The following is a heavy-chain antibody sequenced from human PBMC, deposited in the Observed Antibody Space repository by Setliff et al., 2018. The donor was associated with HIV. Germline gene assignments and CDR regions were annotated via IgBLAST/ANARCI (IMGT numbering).Heavy chain of an antibody. CDR1: GYSISSGYY. CDR3: ARHRAVAGANYFDF. D-gene: IGHD6-19*01. J-gene: IGHJ4*02. Sequence: PSETLSLTCAVSGYSISSGYYWGWIRQPQGKGLEWIGCIYQSGSTYYNVSLKSRVIISVDTSKNQFSLKLNSVTAADTAIYYCARHRAVAGANYFDFWGQGTLVTISS. V-gene: IGHV4-38-2*01. CDR2: IYQSGST.